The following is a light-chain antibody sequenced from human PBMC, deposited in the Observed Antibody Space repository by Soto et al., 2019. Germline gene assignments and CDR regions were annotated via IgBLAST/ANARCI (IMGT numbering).Light chain of an antibody. CDR1: QSVSDW. CDR2: DAS. CDR3: QQYNTVGIT. J-gene: IGKJ5*01. Sequence: IQMTQSPSSLSASVGDRVTLTCRASQSVSDWLAWYQQKPGKAPKLLIYDASTLETGVPSRFSGSGSQTEFTLTITSLQPDDFATYFCQQYNTVGITFGPGTRLEIK. V-gene: IGKV1-5*01.